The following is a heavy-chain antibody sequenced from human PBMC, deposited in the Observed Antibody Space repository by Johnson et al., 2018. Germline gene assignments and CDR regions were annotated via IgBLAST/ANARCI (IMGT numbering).Heavy chain of an antibody. J-gene: IGHJ6*02. CDR3: AAKGGRYYYGMDV. CDR2: ISYDGSNK. Sequence: QVQLVESGGGVVQPGRSXRLSCAASGFTFSSYGMHWVRQAPGKGLEWVAVISYDGSNKYYADSVKGRFTISRDNSKNPLYLQMKSLRAEDTAVYYCAAKGGRYYYGMDVWCQGTTVTVSS. CDR1: GFTFSSYG. V-gene: IGHV3-30*03. D-gene: IGHD1-26*01.